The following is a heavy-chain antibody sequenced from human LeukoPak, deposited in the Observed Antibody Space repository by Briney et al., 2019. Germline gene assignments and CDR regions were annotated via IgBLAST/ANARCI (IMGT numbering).Heavy chain of an antibody. D-gene: IGHD1-26*01. CDR1: GYSFTSHY. CDR2: INPSGSST. V-gene: IGHV1-46*01. J-gene: IGHJ4*02. Sequence: GASVKVSCKASGYSFTSHYMHWVRQAPGQGLEWLGLINPSGSSTLYAQKFQGRVTMTRDMSTTTDYMELSSLRSEDTAVYYCARERGEFGGSYFLDYWGQGTLVTVSS. CDR3: ARERGEFGGSYFLDY.